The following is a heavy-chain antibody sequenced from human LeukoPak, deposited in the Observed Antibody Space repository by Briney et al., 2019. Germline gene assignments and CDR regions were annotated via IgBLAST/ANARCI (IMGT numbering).Heavy chain of an antibody. CDR1: GYTFTSYH. J-gene: IGHJ4*02. CDR3: ARGSYSSVWYGINY. V-gene: IGHV1-8*03. Sequence: ASVKVSCKVSGYTFTSYHINWVRQAPGQGLEWMGWMNPSSGNTGYAQKLQGTVIITRNTSISTTYMELSSLTSEDTAVYYCARGSYSSVWYGINYWGQGTLVTVSS. CDR2: MNPSSGNT. D-gene: IGHD6-19*01.